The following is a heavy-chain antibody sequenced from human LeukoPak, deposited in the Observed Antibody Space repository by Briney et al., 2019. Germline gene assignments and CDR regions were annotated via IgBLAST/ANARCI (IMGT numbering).Heavy chain of an antibody. J-gene: IGHJ6*02. Sequence: ASVKVSCKTSGYSFNSHHVHWVRQAPGQGLEWMGITFFHDGSTSNTQKFQGRVTMTMDTSTSTVYMELSSLRSEDTAVYYCARDSGNYHYDMDVWGQGTTVIVSS. CDR1: GYSFNSHH. V-gene: IGHV1-46*02. CDR3: ARDSGNYHYDMDV. CDR2: TFFHDGST. D-gene: IGHD3-10*01.